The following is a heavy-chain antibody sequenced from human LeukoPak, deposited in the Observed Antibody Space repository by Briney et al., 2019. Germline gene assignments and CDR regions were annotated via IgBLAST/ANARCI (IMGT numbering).Heavy chain of an antibody. V-gene: IGHV1-2*02. CDR2: INPNSGGT. Sequence: ASVKVSCKASGCTFTGYYMHWVRQAPGQGLEWMGWINPNSGGTNYAQKFQGRVTMTRDTSISAAYMELSRLRSDDTAVYYCARSMAPPGSLYFQHWGQGTLVTVSS. J-gene: IGHJ1*01. D-gene: IGHD6-13*01. CDR1: GCTFTGYY. CDR3: ARSMAPPGSLYFQH.